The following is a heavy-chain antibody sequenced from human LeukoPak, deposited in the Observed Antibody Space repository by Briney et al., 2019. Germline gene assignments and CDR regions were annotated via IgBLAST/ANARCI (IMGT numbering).Heavy chain of an antibody. J-gene: IGHJ3*02. D-gene: IGHD4-17*01. V-gene: IGHV1-18*01. Sequence: ASVKVSCKASGYTFTSYGISWVRQAPGQGLEWMGWISAYNGNTNYAQKLQGRVTMTTDTSTSTAYMELRGLRSDDTAVYYCARNHIGDDYGDYGVHAFDIWGQGTMVTVSS. CDR3: ARNHIGDDYGDYGVHAFDI. CDR2: ISAYNGNT. CDR1: GYTFTSYG.